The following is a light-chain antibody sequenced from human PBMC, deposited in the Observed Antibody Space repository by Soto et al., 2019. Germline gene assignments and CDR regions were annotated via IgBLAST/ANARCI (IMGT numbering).Light chain of an antibody. J-gene: IGKJ1*01. Sequence: VLIGSQTPLFLSQGQRATLYCRASQSVSSYLAWYQQKHGQAPRLLXFDASNRATGVPARFSGSGSCTELTLTISILHHENYATYYCQQYKTWPLWTVGQGTNVDI. CDR1: QSVSSY. CDR3: QQYKTWPLWT. CDR2: DAS. V-gene: IGKV3-11*01.